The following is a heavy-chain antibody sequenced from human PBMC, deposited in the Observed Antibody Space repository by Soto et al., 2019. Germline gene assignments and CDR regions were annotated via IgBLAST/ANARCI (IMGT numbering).Heavy chain of an antibody. CDR3: ATSGGGMTTVTTDY. CDR1: GFNFSSYS. CDR2: ISSSSSYI. J-gene: IGHJ4*02. V-gene: IGHV3-21*01. D-gene: IGHD4-4*01. Sequence: GGSLRLSCAASGFNFSSYSMNWVRQAPGKGLEWVSSISSSSSYIYYADSVKVRFTISRDNAKNSLYLQMNSLRAEDTAVYFCATSGGGMTTVTTDYWGQGTLVTVSS.